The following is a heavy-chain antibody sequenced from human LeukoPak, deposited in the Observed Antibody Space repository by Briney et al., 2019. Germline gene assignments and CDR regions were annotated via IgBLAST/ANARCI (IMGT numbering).Heavy chain of an antibody. V-gene: IGHV4-39*07. CDR2: IYYSGST. CDR3: ARRGKYSSSWYYYYYMDV. CDR1: GDSISTSSYY. D-gene: IGHD6-13*01. Sequence: SETLSLTCSVSGDSISTSSYYWGWIRQPPGKGLEWIGTIYYSGSTYYNPSLTSRVTISVDTSKNQFSLKLSSVTAADTAVYYCARRGKYSSSWYYYYYMDVWGKGTTVTISS. J-gene: IGHJ6*03.